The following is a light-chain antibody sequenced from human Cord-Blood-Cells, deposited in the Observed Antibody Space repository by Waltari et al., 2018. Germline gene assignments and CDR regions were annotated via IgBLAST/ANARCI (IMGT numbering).Light chain of an antibody. CDR2: EVS. CDR1: SSDVGGYNY. J-gene: IGLJ1*01. CDR3: SSYTSSSTLYV. Sequence: QSALTQPASVSGSPGQSITISCTGPSSDVGGYNYVSWYQQHPGKAPKRMIYEVSNRPSGVSNRFSGSKSGNTASLTISGLQAEDEADYYCSSYTSSSTLYVFGTGTKVTVL. V-gene: IGLV2-14*01.